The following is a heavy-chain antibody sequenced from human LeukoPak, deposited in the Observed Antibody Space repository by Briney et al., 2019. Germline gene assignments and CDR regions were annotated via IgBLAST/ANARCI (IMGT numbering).Heavy chain of an antibody. Sequence: GGSLRLSCAASGFTFSDSAVHWVRQASGKGLQWVGRIKNKVSSYATAYAASVQGRFAISRDDSKNTAYLQMNNLKAEDTAIYYCTTLRGRSFSFDPWGQGTLVTVSS. V-gene: IGHV3-73*01. CDR3: TTLRGRSFSFDP. D-gene: IGHD2-15*01. J-gene: IGHJ5*02. CDR2: IKNKVSSYAT. CDR1: GFTFSDSA.